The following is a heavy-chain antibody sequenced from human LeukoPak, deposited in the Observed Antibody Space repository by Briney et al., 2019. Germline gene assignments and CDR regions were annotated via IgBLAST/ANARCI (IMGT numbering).Heavy chain of an antibody. CDR2: VRFDGSIK. D-gene: IGHD4-17*01. Sequence: GGSLRLSCAASGFTFGSYGMHWVRQAPGKGLEWVAFVRFDGSIKYYADSVKGRFTISGDNSKTTLYLQMNSLRTEDTAVYYCAKARTVTTSVSYYFDYWGQGTLVTVSS. CDR3: AKARTVTTSVSYYFDY. V-gene: IGHV3-30*02. J-gene: IGHJ4*02. CDR1: GFTFGSYG.